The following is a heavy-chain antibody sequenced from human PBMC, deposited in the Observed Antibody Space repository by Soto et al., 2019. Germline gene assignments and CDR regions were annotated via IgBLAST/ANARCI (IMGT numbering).Heavy chain of an antibody. CDR1: GYTFTSYD. CDR3: AREKTSHGMDV. V-gene: IGHV1-8*01. CDR2: MNHNSGNT. Sequence: QVQLVQSGAEVKKPGASVKVSCKGPGYTFTSYDINWVRQATGQGLEWMGWMNHNSGNTGYAQKYQGRVTMTRNTSIRTAYTELSSMRSEDPAVYYCAREKTSHGMDVRGQGTTVTVYS. J-gene: IGHJ6*02.